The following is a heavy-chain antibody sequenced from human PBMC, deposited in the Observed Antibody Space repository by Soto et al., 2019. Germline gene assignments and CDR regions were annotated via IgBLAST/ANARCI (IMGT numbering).Heavy chain of an antibody. CDR1: GGSVSDLIYY. Sequence: QVQLQESGPGLVKPSQTLSLTCTVSGGSVSDLIYYWSWIRQPPGKGLEWIGHIHNIDNTYNNPPLKSRLTISVDTSKNQFSLNLNSVTAADTAVYYCASGLSGDKVDQWGQGTLVTVSS. D-gene: IGHD2-21*01. CDR3: ASGLSGDKVDQ. V-gene: IGHV4-30-4*01. CDR2: IHNIDNT. J-gene: IGHJ4*02.